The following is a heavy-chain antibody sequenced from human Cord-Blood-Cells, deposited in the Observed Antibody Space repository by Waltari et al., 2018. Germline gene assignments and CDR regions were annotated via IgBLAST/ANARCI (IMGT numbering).Heavy chain of an antibody. CDR1: GGSFSGYY. CDR2: INHSGST. V-gene: IGHV4-34*01. Sequence: QVQLQQWGAGLLKPSETLSLTCAVYGGSFSGYYWSWIRQPPGKGLEWIGEINHSGSTIYNPSLKSRVTISVDTSKNQFSLKLSSVTAADTAVYYCARPRGMVRGVITDAFDIWGQGTMVTVSS. J-gene: IGHJ3*02. D-gene: IGHD3-10*01. CDR3: ARPRGMVRGVITDAFDI.